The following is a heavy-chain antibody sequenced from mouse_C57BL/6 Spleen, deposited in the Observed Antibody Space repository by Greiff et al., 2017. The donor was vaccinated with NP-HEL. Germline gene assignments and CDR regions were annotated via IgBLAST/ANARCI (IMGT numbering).Heavy chain of an antibody. CDR1: GYTFTSYW. V-gene: IGHV1-64*01. J-gene: IGHJ2*01. D-gene: IGHD6-5*01. Sequence: QVQLQQPGAELVKPGASVKLSCKASGYTFTSYWMHWVKQRPGQGLEWIGMIHPNSGSTNYNEKFKSKATLTVDKSSSTAYMQLSSLTSEDSAVYYCARTHPMYYFDYWGQGTTLTVSS. CDR3: ARTHPMYYFDY. CDR2: IHPNSGST.